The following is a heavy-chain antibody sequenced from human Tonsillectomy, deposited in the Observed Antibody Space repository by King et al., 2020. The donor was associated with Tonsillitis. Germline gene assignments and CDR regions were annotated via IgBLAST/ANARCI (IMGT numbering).Heavy chain of an antibody. CDR2: IYPGDSDT. Sequence: QLVQSGAEVKKPGESLKISCKGSGYSFTSYWIGWVRQMPGKGLEWMGIIYPGDSDTRYSPSFQGQVTISADKSISTAYLHWSSLKASDTAMYYCARHYYYGSGSYENFDYWGQGTLVTVSS. V-gene: IGHV5-51*01. J-gene: IGHJ4*02. CDR3: ARHYYYGSGSYENFDY. D-gene: IGHD3-10*01. CDR1: GYSFTSYW.